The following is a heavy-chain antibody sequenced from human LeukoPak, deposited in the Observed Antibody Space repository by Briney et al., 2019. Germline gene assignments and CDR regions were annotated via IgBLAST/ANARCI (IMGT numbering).Heavy chain of an antibody. CDR3: ARKKYKNWFDP. Sequence: PSETLSLTRAVYGGSFSGYYWSWIRQPPGKGLEWIGEINHSGSTNYNPSLKSRVTISVDTSKNQFSLKLSSVTAADTAVYYCARKKYKNWFDPWGQGTLVTVSS. V-gene: IGHV4-34*01. CDR1: GGSFSGYY. J-gene: IGHJ5*02. D-gene: IGHD1-1*01. CDR2: INHSGST.